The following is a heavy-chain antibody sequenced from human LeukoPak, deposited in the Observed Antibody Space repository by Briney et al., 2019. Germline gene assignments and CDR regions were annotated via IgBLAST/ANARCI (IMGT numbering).Heavy chain of an antibody. CDR3: ARDERSTSSHDY. J-gene: IGHJ4*02. CDR2: ISSSSSYI. CDR1: GFTFSSYS. Sequence: TGGSLRLSCAASGFTFSSYSMNWVRQAPGKGLEWVSSISSSSSYIYYADSVKGRFTISRDNAKNSLYLQMNSLRAEDTAVYYCARDERSTSSHDYWGQGTLVTVSS. V-gene: IGHV3-21*01. D-gene: IGHD2-2*01.